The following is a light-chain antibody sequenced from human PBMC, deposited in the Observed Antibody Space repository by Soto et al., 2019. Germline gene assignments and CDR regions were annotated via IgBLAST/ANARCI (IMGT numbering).Light chain of an antibody. V-gene: IGKV1-5*03. CDR1: QSVRDW. J-gene: IGKJ4*01. CDR3: QQYYSYSPLT. CDR2: KAS. Sequence: DIQMTQSPSTLPASVGDRVTVTCRASQSVRDWVAWYQQQAGRAPRLLIYKASSLQSGVPSRFSGSGFGTEFTLTISSLQPDDFASYYCQQYYSYSPLTFGGGTKVDIK.